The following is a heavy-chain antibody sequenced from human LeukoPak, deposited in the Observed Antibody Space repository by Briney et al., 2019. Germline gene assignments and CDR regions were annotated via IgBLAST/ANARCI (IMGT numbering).Heavy chain of an antibody. CDR1: GGSMNRGDDY. J-gene: IGHJ3*02. V-gene: IGHV4-61*02. Sequence: TQSLTYTLSGGSMNRGDDYRTGIRQPAAEELDGIELMYTGGSTNYNHSLQRRVTISVRTPNHQLSLKLGSVTAADPAVYYCARDVRYCSSTSCYTPGPIDAFDIWGQGKMVSVSS. CDR3: ARDVRYCSSTSCYTPGPIDAFDI. D-gene: IGHD2-2*02. CDR2: MYTGGST.